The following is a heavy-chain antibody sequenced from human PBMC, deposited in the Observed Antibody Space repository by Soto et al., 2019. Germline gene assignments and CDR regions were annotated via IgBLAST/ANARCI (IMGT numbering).Heavy chain of an antibody. V-gene: IGHV1-69*06. Sequence: QVQLVQSGAEVKKPGSSVKVSCKAYGGTFNNYGISWVRQAPGQGLEWMGGATPIFGTTNYAQKFQGRDTISVDKSTSTAYMELSSLRSEDTAVYDSARDLPAAVIAPAGPKYFDPWGQGTLVAVSS. J-gene: IGHJ5*02. CDR3: ARDLPAAVIAPAGPKYFDP. D-gene: IGHD6-13*01. CDR2: ATPIFGTT. CDR1: GGTFNNYG.